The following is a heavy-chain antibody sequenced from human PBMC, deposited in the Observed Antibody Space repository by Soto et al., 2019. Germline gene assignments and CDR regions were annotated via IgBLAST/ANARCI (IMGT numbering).Heavy chain of an antibody. CDR1: GYTFTSYD. CDR2: MNPNSGNT. CDR3: ARGRYFDWLLPASYYYGMDV. D-gene: IGHD3-9*01. V-gene: IGHV1-8*01. Sequence: ASVKVSCKASGYTFTSYDINWVRQATGQGLEWMGWMNPNSGNTGYAQKLQGRVTMTTDTSTSTAYMELRSLRSDDTAVYYCARGRYFDWLLPASYYYGMDVWGQGTTVTVSS. J-gene: IGHJ6*02.